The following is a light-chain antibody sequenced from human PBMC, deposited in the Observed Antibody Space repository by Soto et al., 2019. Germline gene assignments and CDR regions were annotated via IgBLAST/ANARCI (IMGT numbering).Light chain of an antibody. Sequence: EIVLTQSPGTLSLSPGERATLSCRASQSVGSSYLTWYQQKPGQAPRLLIYDVSSRATGIPDRFSGSGSGTDFTLTSSRLEPEDCAVYYCQQYVSSPFTFGPGTKVDIK. J-gene: IGKJ3*01. CDR2: DVS. CDR3: QQYVSSPFT. V-gene: IGKV3-20*01. CDR1: QSVGSSY.